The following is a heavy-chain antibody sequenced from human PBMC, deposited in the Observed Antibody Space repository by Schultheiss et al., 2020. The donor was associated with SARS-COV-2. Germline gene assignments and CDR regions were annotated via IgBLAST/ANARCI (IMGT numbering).Heavy chain of an antibody. D-gene: IGHD4-23*01. CDR1: GFTFSSYA. CDR2: ISYDGSNK. J-gene: IGHJ4*02. Sequence: GGSLRLSCAASGFTFSSYAMHWVRQAPGKGLEWVAVISYDGSNKYYADSVKGRFTISRDNAKSSLYLQMNSLRAEDTAVYYCARDYGGNRFDYWGQGTLVTVSS. CDR3: ARDYGGNRFDY. V-gene: IGHV3-30*07.